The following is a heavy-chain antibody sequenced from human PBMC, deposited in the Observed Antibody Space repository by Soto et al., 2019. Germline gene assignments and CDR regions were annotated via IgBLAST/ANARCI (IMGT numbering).Heavy chain of an antibody. D-gene: IGHD3-10*01. CDR1: GFTVSSNY. CDR2: IYSGGST. J-gene: IGHJ6*04. V-gene: IGHV3-53*04. Sequence: GSLRLSCAASGFTVSSNYMSWVRQAPGKGLEWVSVIYSGGSTYYADSVKGRFTISRHNSKNTLYLQMNSLRAEDTAVYYFARDRYRDTMVREPGKDVWGKGTTVTVSS. CDR3: ARDRYRDTMVREPGKDV.